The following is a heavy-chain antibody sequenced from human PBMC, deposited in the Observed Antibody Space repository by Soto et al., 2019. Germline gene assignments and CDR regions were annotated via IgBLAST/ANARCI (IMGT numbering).Heavy chain of an antibody. CDR3: ARDAGRVSSSVGWFDP. Sequence: PGGSLRLSCAASGFTFRSYTMNWVRQAPGEGLEWVSGISSISHYIYYADSVKGRFTISRDNADNSLYLQMNNLRPEDTAVYYWARDAGRVSSSVGWFDPWGQGTLVTVSS. J-gene: IGHJ5*02. CDR2: ISSISHYI. V-gene: IGHV3-21*01. CDR1: GFTFRSYT. D-gene: IGHD1-26*01.